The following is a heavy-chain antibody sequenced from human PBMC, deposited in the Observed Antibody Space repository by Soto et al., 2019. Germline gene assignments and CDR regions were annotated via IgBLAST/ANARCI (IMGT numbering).Heavy chain of an antibody. Sequence: GGSLRLSCAASGFTFTRYSMNWVRQAPGQGLEWVSSISSTNNYIYYGDSMKGRFTISRDNAKNSLYLEMNSLRAEDTAVYYCARESEDLTSNFDYWGQGTLVTVSS. CDR1: GFTFTRYS. CDR3: ARESEDLTSNFDY. CDR2: ISSTNNYI. J-gene: IGHJ4*02. V-gene: IGHV3-21*06.